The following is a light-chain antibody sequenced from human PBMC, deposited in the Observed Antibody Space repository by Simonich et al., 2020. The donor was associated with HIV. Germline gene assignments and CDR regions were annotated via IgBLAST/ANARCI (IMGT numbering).Light chain of an antibody. CDR1: QSVLYNSNNRNY. Sequence: DIVMTQSPDSLAVSLGERATINCKSSQSVLYNSNNRNYLAWYQQKPGQPPKLLIYLGSIRESGVPDRFSGSGSGTDFTLTISSLQAEDVAVYYCQQYYSTPTWTFGQGTKVEIK. V-gene: IGKV4-1*01. CDR2: LGS. J-gene: IGKJ1*01. CDR3: QQYYSTPTWT.